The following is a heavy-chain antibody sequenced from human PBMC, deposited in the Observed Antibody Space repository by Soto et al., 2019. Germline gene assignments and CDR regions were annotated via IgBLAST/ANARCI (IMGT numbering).Heavy chain of an antibody. J-gene: IGHJ5*02. Sequence: TSETLSLTCAVYGGSFSGYYWSWIRQPPGKGLEWIGEINHSGSTNYNPSLKSRVTISVDTSKNQFSLKLSSVTAADTAVYYCARRIVVVPAAMLEGWFDPWGQGTLVTVSS. V-gene: IGHV4-34*01. CDR2: INHSGST. D-gene: IGHD2-2*01. CDR3: ARRIVVVPAAMLEGWFDP. CDR1: GGSFSGYY.